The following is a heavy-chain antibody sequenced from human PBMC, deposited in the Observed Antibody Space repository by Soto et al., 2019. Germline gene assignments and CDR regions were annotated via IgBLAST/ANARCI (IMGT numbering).Heavy chain of an antibody. D-gene: IGHD5-18*01. CDR3: VIQLWLKQNSRYYYYGMDV. CDR1: GGTFSSYA. CDR2: IIPIFGTA. V-gene: IGHV1-69*13. Sequence: GASVKVSCKASGGTFSSYAISWVRQAPGQGLEWMGGIIPIFGTANYAQKFQGRVTITADESTSTAYMELSSLRSEDTAVYYCVIQLWLKQNSRYYYYGMDVWGQGTTVTVSS. J-gene: IGHJ6*02.